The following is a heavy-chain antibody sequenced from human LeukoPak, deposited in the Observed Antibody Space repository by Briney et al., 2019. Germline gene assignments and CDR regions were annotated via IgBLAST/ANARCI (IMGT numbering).Heavy chain of an antibody. CDR2: MNPNSGNT. CDR1: GYTFTSYD. V-gene: IGHV1-8*03. CDR3: ARVRSRGYSGYGLCY. J-gene: IGHJ4*02. Sequence: GASVKVSCKASGYTFTSYDINWVRQAAGQGLEWVGWMNPNSGNTGYAQKFQGRVTITRNTSISTAYMELSSLRAEDTAVYYCARVRSRGYSGYGLCYWGQGTLVTVSS. D-gene: IGHD5-12*01.